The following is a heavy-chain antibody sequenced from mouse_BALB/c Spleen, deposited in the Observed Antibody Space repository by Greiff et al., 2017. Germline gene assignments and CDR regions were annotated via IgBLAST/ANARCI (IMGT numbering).Heavy chain of an antibody. CDR3: ARDGGYDFAMDY. Sequence: EVQLVESGGDLVKPGGSLKLSCAASGFTFSDYGMAWVRQAPGKGPEWVAFISNLAYSIYYADTVTGRFTISRENAKNTLYLEMSSLRSEDTAMYYCARDGGYDFAMDYWGQGTSVTVAS. CDR2: ISNLAYSI. D-gene: IGHD2-2*01. V-gene: IGHV5-15*02. J-gene: IGHJ4*01. CDR1: GFTFSDYG.